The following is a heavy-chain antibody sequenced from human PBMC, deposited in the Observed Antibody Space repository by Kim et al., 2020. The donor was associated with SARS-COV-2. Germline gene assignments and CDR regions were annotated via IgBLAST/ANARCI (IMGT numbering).Heavy chain of an antibody. D-gene: IGHD6-25*01. J-gene: IGHJ1*01. CDR2: ITGSADKT. CDR1: GVTFSSYS. CDR3: ATISGYFRY. V-gene: IGHV3-23*01. Sequence: GGSLRLSCAASGVTFSSYSMSWVRQAPGKGLEWASAITGSADKTYYADSVKGRFTISRDNSKNTLSLEMNSLRAEDSAIYYCATISGYFRYWGQGTLVTVSS.